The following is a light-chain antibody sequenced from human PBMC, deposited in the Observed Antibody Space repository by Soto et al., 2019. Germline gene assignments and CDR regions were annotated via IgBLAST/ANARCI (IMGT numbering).Light chain of an antibody. CDR2: AAS. V-gene: IGKV3-11*01. CDR1: QSVRSR. CDR3: QQRSNWPRT. Sequence: EIVMTQSPATLSVSPGERATLSCRASQSVRSRVAWYQQKPGQAPRLLIYAASTRATGIPARFSGSGSGTDFTLTISSLEPEDFAVYYCQQRSNWPRTFGQGTKVDIK. J-gene: IGKJ1*01.